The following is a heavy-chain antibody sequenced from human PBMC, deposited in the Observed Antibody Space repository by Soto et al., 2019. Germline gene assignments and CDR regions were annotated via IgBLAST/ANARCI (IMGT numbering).Heavy chain of an antibody. J-gene: IGHJ6*02. CDR2: INPSGGST. CDR1: GYTFTSYY. Sequence: PSVKVSCKASGYTFTSYYMHWVRQAPGQGLEWMGIINPSGGSTSYAQKFQGRVTMTRDTSTSTVYMELSSLRSEDTAVYYCARGSSSALSYYYYGMDVWGQGTTVTVSS. D-gene: IGHD6-6*01. CDR3: ARGSSSALSYYYYGMDV. V-gene: IGHV1-46*01.